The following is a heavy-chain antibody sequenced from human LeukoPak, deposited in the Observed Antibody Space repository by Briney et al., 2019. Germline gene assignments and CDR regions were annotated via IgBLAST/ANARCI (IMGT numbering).Heavy chain of an antibody. CDR1: GGSISSYY. V-gene: IGHV4-59*01. Sequence: SETLSLTCTVSGGSISSYYWSWIRQPPGKGLEWIGYIYYSGSTNYNPSLKSRVTISVDTSKNQFSLKLSSVTAADTAVYYCARERGVLANNWLDPWGQGTLVTVSS. CDR2: IYYSGST. D-gene: IGHD3-3*02. J-gene: IGHJ5*02. CDR3: ARERGVLANNWLDP.